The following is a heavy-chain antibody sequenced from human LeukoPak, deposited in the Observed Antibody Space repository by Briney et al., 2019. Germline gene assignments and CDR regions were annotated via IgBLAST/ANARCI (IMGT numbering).Heavy chain of an antibody. J-gene: IGHJ3*02. CDR3: ARDAPPFDYDFWSGSYDAFDI. Sequence: ASVKVSCKASGYTFTSYGISWVRQAPGQGLEWMGWISAYNGNTNYAQKLQGRVTMTTDTSTGTAYMELRSLRSDDTAVYYCARDAPPFDYDFWSGSYDAFDIWGQGTMVTVSS. D-gene: IGHD3-3*01. CDR2: ISAYNGNT. V-gene: IGHV1-18*01. CDR1: GYTFTSYG.